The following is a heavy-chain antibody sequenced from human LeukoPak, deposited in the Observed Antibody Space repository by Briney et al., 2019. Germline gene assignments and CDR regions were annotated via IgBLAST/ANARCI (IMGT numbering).Heavy chain of an antibody. CDR2: ISGSGGST. Sequence: GGSLRLSCAASGFTFSSYAMSWVRQAPGKGLEWVSGISGSGGSTYYADSVKGRFTISRDNSKNTLYLQMDSLRAEDTAVFYCASSEVLTYYFDYWGQGTLVTVSS. J-gene: IGHJ4*02. V-gene: IGHV3-23*01. CDR1: GFTFSSYA. CDR3: ASSEVLTYYFDY.